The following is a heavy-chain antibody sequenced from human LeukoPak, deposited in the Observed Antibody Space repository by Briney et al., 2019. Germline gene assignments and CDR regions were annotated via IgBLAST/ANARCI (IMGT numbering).Heavy chain of an antibody. CDR3: AREPIAATGTDWFDP. V-gene: IGHV3-21*01. D-gene: IGHD6-13*01. CDR2: TSSSSSYI. Sequence: GGSLRLSCAASGFTFSSYRMNWVRQAPGKGLEWVSSTSSSSSYIYYADSVKGRFTISRDNAKNSLYLQMNSLRAEDTAVYYCAREPIAATGTDWFDPWGQGTLVTVSS. CDR1: GFTFSSYR. J-gene: IGHJ5*02.